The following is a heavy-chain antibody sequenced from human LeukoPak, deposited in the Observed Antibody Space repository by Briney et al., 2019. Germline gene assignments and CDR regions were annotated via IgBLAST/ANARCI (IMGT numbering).Heavy chain of an antibody. D-gene: IGHD2-2*01. CDR2: ISTSGDST. CDR3: ARGYCSSTTCSFRRYFDY. CDR1: GFTFNSFM. J-gene: IGHJ4*02. V-gene: IGHV3-64*01. Sequence: RGSLRLSCAGSGFTFNSFMMHWVRQAPGKGLEYVSAISTSGDSTYYVNSVKDRFTISRDNSKNTLYLQMGSLRAEDMAVYYCARGYCSSTTCSFRRYFDYWGQGALVTVSS.